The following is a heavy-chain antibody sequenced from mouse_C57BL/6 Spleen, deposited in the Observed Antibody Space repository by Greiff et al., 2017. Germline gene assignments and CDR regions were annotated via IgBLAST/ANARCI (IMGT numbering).Heavy chain of an antibody. CDR2: FHPYNDDT. V-gene: IGHV1-47*01. CDR1: GYTFTTYP. Sequence: VKLQQSGAELVKPGASVKMSCKASGYTFTTYPIEWMKQNHGKSLEWIGNFHPYNDDTKYNEKFKGKATLTVEKSSSTVYLELSRLTSDDSAVYYCARGGDYYYGHYAMDYWGQGTSVTVSS. CDR3: ARGGDYYYGHYAMDY. D-gene: IGHD1-1*01. J-gene: IGHJ4*01.